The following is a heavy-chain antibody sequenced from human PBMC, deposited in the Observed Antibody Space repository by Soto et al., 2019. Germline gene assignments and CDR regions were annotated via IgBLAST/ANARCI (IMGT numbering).Heavy chain of an antibody. Sequence: QVQLQESGPGLVKPSQTLSITCTVSGGSIISGGYYWSWIRQHPGKGLEWIGYIYYSGSTYYNPSLKSRVTISVDTSKNQFSLKLSSVTAADTAVYYCARDPPDYDILTGYYRGGMDVWGQGTTVTVSS. CDR2: IYYSGST. V-gene: IGHV4-31*03. CDR1: GGSIISGGYY. D-gene: IGHD3-9*01. CDR3: ARDPPDYDILTGYYRGGMDV. J-gene: IGHJ6*02.